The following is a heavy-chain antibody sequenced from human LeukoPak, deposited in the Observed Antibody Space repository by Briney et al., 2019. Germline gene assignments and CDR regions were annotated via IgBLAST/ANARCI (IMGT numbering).Heavy chain of an antibody. J-gene: IGHJ6*03. V-gene: IGHV3-30*04. CDR1: GFTFSSYA. D-gene: IGHD6-19*01. CDR3: ARDSETWYSSGWFPVGNYYYMDV. CDR2: ISYDGSNK. Sequence: PGRSLRLSCAASGFTFSSYAMHWVRQAPGKGLEWVAVISYDGSNKYYADSVKGRFTISRDNAKNSLYLQMNSLRAEDTAVYYCARDSETWYSSGWFPVGNYYYMDVWGKGTTVTVSS.